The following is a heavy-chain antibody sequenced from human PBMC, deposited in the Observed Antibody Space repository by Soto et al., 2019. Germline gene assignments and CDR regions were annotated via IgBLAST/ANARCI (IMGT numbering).Heavy chain of an antibody. CDR2: IWYDGSNK. Sequence: QVQLVESGGGVVQPGRSLRLSCAASGFTFSSYGMHWVRQAPGKGLEWVAVIWYDGSNKYYADSVKGRFTISRDNSKNTLYLQRNSLRAEDTAVYYCAREVAGTSGGSGMDVWGQGTTVTVSS. CDR3: AREVAGTSGGSGMDV. V-gene: IGHV3-33*01. J-gene: IGHJ6*02. D-gene: IGHD6-19*01. CDR1: GFTFSSYG.